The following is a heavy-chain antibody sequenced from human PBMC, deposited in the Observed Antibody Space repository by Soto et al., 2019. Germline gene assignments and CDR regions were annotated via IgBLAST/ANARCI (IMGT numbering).Heavy chain of an antibody. CDR1: GGTFSSYA. D-gene: IGHD6-6*01. CDR2: IIPIFGTA. Sequence: GASVKVSCKASGGTFSSYAISWVRQAPGQGLEWKRGIIPIFGTANYAQKFKGRVTITADESTSTAYMVLSSLRSEDTAVYYCARDSDRSSHFTDEYYHYGLDVWGQGTTVTVSS. J-gene: IGHJ6*02. V-gene: IGHV1-69*13. CDR3: ARDSDRSSHFTDEYYHYGLDV.